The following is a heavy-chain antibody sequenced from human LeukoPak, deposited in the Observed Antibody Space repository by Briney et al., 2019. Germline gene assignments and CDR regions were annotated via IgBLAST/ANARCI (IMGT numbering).Heavy chain of an antibody. CDR3: ARMSATVTTSWFDP. V-gene: IGHV1-69*01. CDR2: IIPIFGTA. CDR1: GGTFSSYA. D-gene: IGHD4-11*01. Sequence: SVKVSCKASGGTFSSYAMSWVRQAPGQGLEWMGGIIPIFGTANYAQKFQGRGTITADESTSTAYMELSSLRSEDTAVYYCARMSATVTTSWFDPWGQGTLVTVSS. J-gene: IGHJ5*02.